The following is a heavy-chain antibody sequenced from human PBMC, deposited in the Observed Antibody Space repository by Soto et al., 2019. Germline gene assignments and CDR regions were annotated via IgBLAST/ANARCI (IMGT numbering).Heavy chain of an antibody. Sequence: SETLSLTCTVSGRPVSSGGYYWTWVRQHPGRGLEWIGYIYHIGSPYYNPSLENRVTISLDTSKNQFSLNLTSVTAADTAIYYCVRDRALDSSGHWFDTWGQGTLVTVSS. CDR3: VRDRALDSSGHWFDT. V-gene: IGHV4-31*03. CDR2: IYHIGSP. J-gene: IGHJ5*02. D-gene: IGHD3-22*01. CDR1: GRPVSSGGYY.